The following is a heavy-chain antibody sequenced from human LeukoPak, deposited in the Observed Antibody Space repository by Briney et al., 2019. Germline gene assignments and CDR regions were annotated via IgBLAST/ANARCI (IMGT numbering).Heavy chain of an antibody. CDR1: GGSISSGDYY. D-gene: IGHD3-9*01. V-gene: IGHV4-30-4*08. J-gene: IGHJ6*03. Sequence: SQTLSLTCTVSGGSISSGDYYWSWIRQPPGKGLEWIGYIYYSGSTYYNPSLKSRVTISVDTSKNQFSLKLSSVTAADTAVYYCARVGRLRYFDWLHQTDYYYYYMDVWGKGTTVTVSS. CDR3: ARVGRLRYFDWLHQTDYYYYYMDV. CDR2: IYYSGST.